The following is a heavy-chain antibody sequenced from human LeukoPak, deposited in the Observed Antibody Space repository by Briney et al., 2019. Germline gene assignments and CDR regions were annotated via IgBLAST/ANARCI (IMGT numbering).Heavy chain of an antibody. J-gene: IGHJ5*02. Sequence: PSETLSLTCTVSGGSVSSGSYYWSWIRQPPGKGLEWIGYIYYSGSTYYNPSLKSRVTISVDTSKNQFSLKLSSVTAADTAVYYCAGELYYDILTGYYSHWFDPWGQGTLVTVSS. CDR3: AGELYYDILTGYYSHWFDP. V-gene: IGHV4-30-4*08. CDR2: IYYSGST. CDR1: GGSVSSGSYY. D-gene: IGHD3-9*01.